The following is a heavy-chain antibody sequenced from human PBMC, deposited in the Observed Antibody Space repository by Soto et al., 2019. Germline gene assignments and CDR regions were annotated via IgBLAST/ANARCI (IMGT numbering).Heavy chain of an antibody. J-gene: IGHJ4*02. CDR3: ARRSNFYYGFDY. CDR1: GGSISSGGYY. D-gene: IGHD3-22*01. Sequence: SETLSLTCTVSGGSISSGGYYWSWIRQHPGKGPEWIGYIYYSGSTYYNPSLKSRVTMLVDTSKNQFSLKLSSVTAADTPVYYCARRSNFYYGFDYWGRETLVTVSS. V-gene: IGHV4-31*03. CDR2: IYYSGST.